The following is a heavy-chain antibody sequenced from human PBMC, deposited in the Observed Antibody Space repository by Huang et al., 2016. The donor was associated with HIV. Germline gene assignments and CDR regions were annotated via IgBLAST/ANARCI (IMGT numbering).Heavy chain of an antibody. CDR2: ISYEGSNK. Sequence: QVQLVESGGGVVQPGRSLRLSCAASGFTFSNYAMQWGRQAPGKGLEGVAVISYEGSNKYYTDSVKGRFTISRDNSKNALYLQMNSLRAEDTAEYYCARRAVAGIYYYYYMDVWGKGTTVTVSS. CDR1: GFTFSNYA. V-gene: IGHV3-30-3*01. D-gene: IGHD6-19*01. J-gene: IGHJ6*03. CDR3: ARRAVAGIYYYYYMDV.